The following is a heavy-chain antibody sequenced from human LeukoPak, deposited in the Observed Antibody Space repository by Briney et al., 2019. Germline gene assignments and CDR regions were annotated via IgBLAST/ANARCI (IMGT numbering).Heavy chain of an antibody. V-gene: IGHV3-21*04. J-gene: IGHJ6*02. CDR3: ATPGGHTPNGPYTAMVTSYYYYGMDV. Sequence: PGGSLRLPCAASGFTFSSYTMNWVRQAPGKGLEWVSSISSTSGYTYYADSVKGRFTNSRDNSKNTLYLQMNSLRAEDTAVYYCATPGGHTPNGPYTAMVTSYYYYGMDVWGQGTTVTVSS. CDR2: ISSTSGYT. CDR1: GFTFSSYT. D-gene: IGHD5-18*01.